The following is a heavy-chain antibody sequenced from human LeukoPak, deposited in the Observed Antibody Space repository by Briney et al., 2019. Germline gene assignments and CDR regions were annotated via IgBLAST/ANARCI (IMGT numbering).Heavy chain of an antibody. CDR3: ARSLPWFGELGFFDN. CDR1: GGSISSNHYY. D-gene: IGHD3-10*01. Sequence: SETLSLTCTVSGGSISSNHYYWGWIRQPPGKGLEWIGSIHYSGSTYYYPSLKSRVTISVDTSKNQFSLRLSSVTAADTAVYYCARSLPWFGELGFFDNWGQGTLVGVSS. J-gene: IGHJ4*02. V-gene: IGHV4-39*01. CDR2: IHYSGST.